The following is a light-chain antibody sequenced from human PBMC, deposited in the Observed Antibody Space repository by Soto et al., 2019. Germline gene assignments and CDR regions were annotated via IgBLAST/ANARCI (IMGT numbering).Light chain of an antibody. V-gene: IGKV3-20*01. CDR1: ETVSSSS. CDR2: GAS. Sequence: EMVLTQSPGTLSLSPGERATLSCRASETVSSSSLAWYQQKPGQAPRLLIYGASSRATCIPDRFSGSGSGTDFTLTISRLEPEDFAVYYCQQYGSSPRTFGQGTKVDIK. CDR3: QQYGSSPRT. J-gene: IGKJ1*01.